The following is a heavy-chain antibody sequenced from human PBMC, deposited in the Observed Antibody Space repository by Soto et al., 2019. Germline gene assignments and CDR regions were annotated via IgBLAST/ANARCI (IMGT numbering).Heavy chain of an antibody. CDR2: IYPSDSDA. CDR3: ARRYYDILTGYYYFDY. Sequence: GESLKISCEGSGYTFTRYWIGWVRQIPGKGLEWMGIIYPSDSDAKYSPSFEGQVTISADESISTAYLRWNSLKASDTAMYYCARRYYDILTGYYYFDYWGQGTLVTVPQ. CDR1: GYTFTRYW. V-gene: IGHV5-51*01. D-gene: IGHD3-9*01. J-gene: IGHJ4*02.